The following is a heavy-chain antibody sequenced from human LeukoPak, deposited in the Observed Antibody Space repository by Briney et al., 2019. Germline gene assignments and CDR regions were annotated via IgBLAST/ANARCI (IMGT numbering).Heavy chain of an antibody. CDR1: GYTFTNYG. V-gene: IGHV1-18*04. CDR3: AREGITVVRGDRPPFDF. CDR2: ISGYNGYI. Sequence: ASVKVSCKTSGYTFTNYGIPWVRQAPGQGLEWMGWISGYNGYINYAQKFQGRVTMTTDTSTSTAYMELRSLRSGDTAVYYCAREGITVVRGDRPPFDFWGQGTLVTVSS. D-gene: IGHD3-10*01. J-gene: IGHJ4*02.